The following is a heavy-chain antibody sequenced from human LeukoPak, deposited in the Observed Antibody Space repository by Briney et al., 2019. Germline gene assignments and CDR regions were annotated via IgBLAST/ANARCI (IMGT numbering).Heavy chain of an antibody. V-gene: IGHV3-23*01. J-gene: IGHJ4*02. CDR2: ISGSGGST. CDR3: AKDPYGSGSYQYYFGY. CDR1: GFTFSSYA. Sequence: GGSLRLSCAASGFTFSSYAMSWVRQAPGKGLEWVSAISGSGGSTYYADSVKGRFTISRDNSKNTLHLQMNSLRAEDTAVYYCAKDPYGSGSYQYYFGYWGQGTLVTVSS. D-gene: IGHD3-10*01.